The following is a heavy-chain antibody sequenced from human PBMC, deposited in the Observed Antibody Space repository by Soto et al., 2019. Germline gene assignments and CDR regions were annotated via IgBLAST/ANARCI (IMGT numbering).Heavy chain of an antibody. CDR2: ISTSGTT. CDR1: GFTFSGYY. V-gene: IGHV3-11*01. CDR3: ARVRGAYATDY. D-gene: IGHD5-12*01. J-gene: IGHJ4*02. Sequence: QVQLVESGGGLVKPGGSLRLSCVASGFTFSGYYMSWMRQAPGKGPEWVSYISTSGTTYYADAVKGRFTISRDNAKNSLHLQMNSLRDEDTAMYYCARVRGAYATDYWGQGTLVTGSS.